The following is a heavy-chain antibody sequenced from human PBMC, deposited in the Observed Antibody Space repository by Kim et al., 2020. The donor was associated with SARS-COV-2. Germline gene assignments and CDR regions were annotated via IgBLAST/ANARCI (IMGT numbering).Heavy chain of an antibody. V-gene: IGHV3-30*18. CDR3: AKGALWELLGRPGPTDY. Sequence: GGSLRLSCAASGFTFSSYGMHWVRQAPGKGLEWVAVISYDGSNKYYADSVKGRFTISRDNSKNTLYLQMNSLRAEDTAVYYCAKGALWELLGRPGPTDYWGQGTLVTVSS. CDR1: GFTFSSYG. J-gene: IGHJ4*02. D-gene: IGHD1-26*01. CDR2: ISYDGSNK.